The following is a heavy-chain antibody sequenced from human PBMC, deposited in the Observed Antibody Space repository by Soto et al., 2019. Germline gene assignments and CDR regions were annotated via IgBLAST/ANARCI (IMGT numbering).Heavy chain of an antibody. J-gene: IGHJ4*02. CDR1: GGSISSGGYS. D-gene: IGHD3-10*01. V-gene: IGHV4-30-2*01. CDR2: IYHSGST. Sequence: SETLSLTCAVSGGSISSGGYSWSWIRQPPGKGLEWIGYIYHSGSTYYNPSLKSRVTISVDRSKNQFSLKLSSVTAADTAVYYCAREGREGSGIYFDYWGQGTLVTVSS. CDR3: AREGREGSGIYFDY.